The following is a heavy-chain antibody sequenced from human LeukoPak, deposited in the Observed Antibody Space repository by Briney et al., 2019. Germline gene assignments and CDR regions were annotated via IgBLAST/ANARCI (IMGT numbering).Heavy chain of an antibody. V-gene: IGHV3-7*03. Sequence: GGSLRLSCAASGFTFSSYWMSWVRQAPGKGLEWVVNIKQDGSEKYYADSGEGRFTISRDNAKNSLYLQMNSLRAEDTAVYYCAKSLFGGPDYWGQGTLVTVSS. J-gene: IGHJ4*02. CDR2: IKQDGSEK. CDR3: AKSLFGGPDY. D-gene: IGHD3-16*01. CDR1: GFTFSSYW.